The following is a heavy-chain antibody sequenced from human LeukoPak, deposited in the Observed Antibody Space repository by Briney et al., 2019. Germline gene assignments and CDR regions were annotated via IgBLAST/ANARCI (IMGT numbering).Heavy chain of an antibody. Sequence: PGGSLRLSCAASGFTFSSYSMNWVRQAPGKGLEWDSSISSSSSYIYYADSVKGRFTISRDNAKNSLYLQMNSLRAEDTAVYYCARDLTGRVAAAGTAFDYWGQGTLVTVSS. CDR2: ISSSSSYI. CDR3: ARDLTGRVAAAGTAFDY. CDR1: GFTFSSYS. D-gene: IGHD6-13*01. J-gene: IGHJ4*02. V-gene: IGHV3-21*01.